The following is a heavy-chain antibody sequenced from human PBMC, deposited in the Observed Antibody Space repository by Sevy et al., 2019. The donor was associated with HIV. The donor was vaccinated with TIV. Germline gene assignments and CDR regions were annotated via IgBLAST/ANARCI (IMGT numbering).Heavy chain of an antibody. D-gene: IGHD3-10*02. V-gene: IGHV3-49*03. CDR1: GFTFGDYA. Sequence: GGSLRLSCTASGFTFGDYAMNWFRQAPGKGLEWVGFIRTKAYGGTTEYAASVKGRFTISRDDSKSIAYLQMNSLKTEDTAVYYCTRGRYTYVQFDYWGQGTLVTVSS. CDR2: IRTKAYGGTT. CDR3: TRGRYTYVQFDY. J-gene: IGHJ4*02.